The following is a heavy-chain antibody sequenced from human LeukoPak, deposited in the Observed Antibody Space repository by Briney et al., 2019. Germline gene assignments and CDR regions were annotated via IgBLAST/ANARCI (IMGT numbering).Heavy chain of an antibody. V-gene: IGHV1-2*02. Sequence: GASVKVSCKASGYSFTGYYIHWVRQAPGQGLEWMGWINPNSGGTNYAQKFQGRVTMTRDTSISTAYMELSRLRSDDTAVYYCARDRRTLLLWFGESNGMDVWGQGTTVTVSS. CDR3: ARDRRTLLLWFGESNGMDV. CDR2: INPNSGGT. J-gene: IGHJ6*02. CDR1: GYSFTGYY. D-gene: IGHD3-10*01.